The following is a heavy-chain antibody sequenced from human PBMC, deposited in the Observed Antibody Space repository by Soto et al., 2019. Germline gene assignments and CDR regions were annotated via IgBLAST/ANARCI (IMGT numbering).Heavy chain of an antibody. Sequence: ASVKVSCKASGYTFTRYYMHWVRQAPGQGLEWMGIINPSGGSTSYAQKFQGRVTMTRDTSTGTVYMELSSLRSEDTAVYYCARDPTQLLWFGEFPQPPFDYWGQGTLVTVSS. CDR3: ARDPTQLLWFGEFPQPPFDY. CDR2: INPSGGST. V-gene: IGHV1-46*01. D-gene: IGHD3-10*01. CDR1: GYTFTRYY. J-gene: IGHJ4*02.